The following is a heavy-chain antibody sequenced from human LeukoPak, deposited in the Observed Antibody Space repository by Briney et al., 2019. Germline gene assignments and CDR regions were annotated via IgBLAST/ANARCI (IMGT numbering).Heavy chain of an antibody. J-gene: IGHJ2*01. V-gene: IGHV3-30-3*01. D-gene: IGHD3-10*01. CDR2: VSYDGSNK. CDR3: ARGGRFGDLILYWYFDL. CDR1: GFIFSSYT. Sequence: GRSLRLSCAASGFIFSSYTTHWVRQAPGKGLEWVAVVSYDGSNKYYADSVKGRFTISRDNSKNTLYLQMNSLRAEDTALYYCARGGRFGDLILYWYFDLWGRGTLVTVSP.